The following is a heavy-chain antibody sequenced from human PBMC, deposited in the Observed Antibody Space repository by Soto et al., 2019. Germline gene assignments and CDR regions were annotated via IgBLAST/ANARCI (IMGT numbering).Heavy chain of an antibody. V-gene: IGHV4-31*03. CDR3: ARAYPDSSSWYRYYYYYMDV. CDR1: GGSISSGGYY. CDR2: IYYSGST. D-gene: IGHD6-13*01. J-gene: IGHJ6*03. Sequence: QVQLQESGPGLVKPSQTLSLTCTVSGGSISSGGYYWSWIRQHPGKGLEWIGYIYYSGSTYYNPSLKSRVIISVDTSKNQFSLKLSSVTAADTAVYYCARAYPDSSSWYRYYYYYMDVWGKGTTVTVSS.